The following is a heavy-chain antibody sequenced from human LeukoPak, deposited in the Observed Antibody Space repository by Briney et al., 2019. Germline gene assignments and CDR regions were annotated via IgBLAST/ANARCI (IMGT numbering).Heavy chain of an antibody. J-gene: IGHJ6*02. V-gene: IGHV4-59*08. CDR3: ARRRYYYGMDV. CDR2: IYYSGST. CDR1: GGSISSYY. Sequence: SETLSLTCTVSGGSISSYYWSWIRQPPGKGLEWIGYIYYSGSTNYNPSLKSRVTISVDTSKNQFSLKLSSVTAADTAVYYCARRRYYYGMDVWGQGTTVTVSS.